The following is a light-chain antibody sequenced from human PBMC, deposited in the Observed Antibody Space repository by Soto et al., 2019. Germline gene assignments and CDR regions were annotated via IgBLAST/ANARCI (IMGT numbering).Light chain of an antibody. CDR2: GAS. CDR3: QQYGDSPIT. CDR1: QSVTSTY. J-gene: IGKJ5*01. Sequence: EIVLTHSPGTLSLSPRERATLSCRASQSVTSTYLAWYQQKAGQAPRLLIYGASSRATGVPDRFSGNGSGTDFTLTITRLEPEDFALYYCQQYGDSPITFGQGTRLEIK. V-gene: IGKV3-20*01.